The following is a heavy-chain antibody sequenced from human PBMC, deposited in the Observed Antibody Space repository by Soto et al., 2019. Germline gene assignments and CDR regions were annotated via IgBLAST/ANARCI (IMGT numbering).Heavy chain of an antibody. D-gene: IGHD5-18*01. CDR3: ARGRTATRAYYFDY. CDR2: ISSSSSYT. J-gene: IGHJ4*02. Sequence: GSLRLSCAASGFTFSDYYMSWIRQAPGKGLEWVSYISSSSSYTNYADSVKGRFTISRDNAKNSLYLQMNSLRAEDTAVYYCARGRTATRAYYFDYWGQGTLVTVSS. V-gene: IGHV3-11*06. CDR1: GFTFSDYY.